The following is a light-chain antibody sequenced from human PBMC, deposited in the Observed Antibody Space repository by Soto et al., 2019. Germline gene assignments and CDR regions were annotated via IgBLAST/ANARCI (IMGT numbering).Light chain of an antibody. V-gene: IGLV2-14*03. J-gene: IGLJ1*01. CDR1: SSDVGGYNS. CDR2: DVT. CDR3: TSYTRSSAPNYV. Sequence: QSALTQPASVSGSPGQSITISCTGTSSDVGGYNSVSWYQQHPGKAPKLMIYDVTNRPSGISNRFSGSKSGNTASLTISGLQAEDKADYYCTSYTRSSAPNYVFGTGTKRTVL.